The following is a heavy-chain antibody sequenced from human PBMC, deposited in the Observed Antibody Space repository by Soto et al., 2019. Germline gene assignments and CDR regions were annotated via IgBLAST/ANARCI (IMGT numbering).Heavy chain of an antibody. CDR3: AKAREVTLVRISLAQ. V-gene: IGHV3-23*01. CDR1: VFTFSTYP. J-gene: IGHJ4*02. CDR2: VGGSGDGP. D-gene: IGHD3-10*01. Sequence: HPRWSLRLSSSASVFTFSTYPMTSIRQAAGKRLEWVSSVGGSGDGPSYAASVQGRYTISRRHSKNTLYLQMTSLRASDTAIYYCAKAREVTLVRISLAQWGQGTLVTVSS.